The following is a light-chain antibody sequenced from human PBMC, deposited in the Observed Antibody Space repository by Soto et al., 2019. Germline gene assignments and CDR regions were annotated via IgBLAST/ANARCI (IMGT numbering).Light chain of an antibody. CDR3: QQYSHRWT. J-gene: IGKJ1*01. CDR1: QSVSNN. V-gene: IGKV3-15*01. CDR2: GAS. Sequence: EIVMAQSPSTLSVSPGERATLSCRASQSVSNNVAWYQQKPGQTPRLLIYGASTRATGIPARFSGSGSGTEFTLAISSLQSEDSAVYFCQQYSHRWTFGQGTKVDIK.